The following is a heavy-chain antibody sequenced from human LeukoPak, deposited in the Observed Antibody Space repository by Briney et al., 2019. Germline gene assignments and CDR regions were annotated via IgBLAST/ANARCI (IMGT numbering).Heavy chain of an antibody. Sequence: GGSLRLSCAAPGFTFSSYAMSSVRQAPGKGLEWVSANIGSGGSTYYADCEKGRFTISRDNSKNTLYLQMNSLRAEDTAAYYCAKCRSEVPAAINYWGQGTLVTVSS. D-gene: IGHD2-2*01. V-gene: IGHV3-23*01. J-gene: IGHJ4*02. CDR3: AKCRSEVPAAINY. CDR1: GFTFSSYA. CDR2: NIGSGGST.